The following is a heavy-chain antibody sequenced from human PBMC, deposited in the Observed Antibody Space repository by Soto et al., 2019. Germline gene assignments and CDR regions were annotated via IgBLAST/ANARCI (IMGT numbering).Heavy chain of an antibody. J-gene: IGHJ6*02. CDR3: ASSSITAARPAYYYGMDV. CDR2: IWYDGSNK. V-gene: IGHV3-33*08. D-gene: IGHD6-6*01. CDR1: GFSVNTFN. Sequence: AGGSLRLSCAASGFSVNTFNMNWVRQAPGKGLEWVAVIWYDGSNKYYADSVKGRFTISRDNSKNTLYLQMNSLRAEDTAVYYWASSSITAARPAYYYGMDVWGQGTTVTVSS.